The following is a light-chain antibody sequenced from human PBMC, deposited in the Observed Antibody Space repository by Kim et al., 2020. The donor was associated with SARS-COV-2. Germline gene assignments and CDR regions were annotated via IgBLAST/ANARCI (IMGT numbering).Light chain of an antibody. CDR3: QVWDSSTPGVV. CDR1: KLGDKY. CDR2: QDT. V-gene: IGLV3-1*01. J-gene: IGLJ2*01. Sequence: SYELTQPPSVSVSPGQTASITCSGDKLGDKYASWYQQKPGQSPVLVIYQDTKRPSGIPERFSGSNSGNTATLTISGTQAMDEADYYCQVWDSSTPGVVFGGGTQLTVL.